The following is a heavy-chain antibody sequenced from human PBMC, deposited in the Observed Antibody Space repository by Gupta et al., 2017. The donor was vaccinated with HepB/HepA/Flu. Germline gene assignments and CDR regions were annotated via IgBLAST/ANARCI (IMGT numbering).Heavy chain of an antibody. V-gene: IGHV3-66*01. CDR2: IYSGGST. D-gene: IGHD2-2*03. J-gene: IGHJ4*02. CDR1: GFTVSSNY. Sequence: EVQLVESGGGLVQPGGSLRLSCAASGFTVSSNYMSWVRQAPGQGLEWVSVIYSGGSTYYADSVKGRFTISRDNSKNTLYLQMNSLRAEDTAVYYCARGGWGGYCSSTSCSVPFDYWGQGTLVTVSS. CDR3: ARGGWGGYCSSTSCSVPFDY.